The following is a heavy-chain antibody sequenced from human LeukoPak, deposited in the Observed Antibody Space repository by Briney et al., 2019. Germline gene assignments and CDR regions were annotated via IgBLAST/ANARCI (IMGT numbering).Heavy chain of an antibody. Sequence: ASVKVSCKASGYTFTSYGISWVRQAPGQGLEWMGWISAYNGNTNYAQKLQGRVTMTTDTSTSTAYMELRSLRSDDTAVYYCARLNRDILTDYSMDVWGQGTTVTVSS. J-gene: IGHJ6*02. V-gene: IGHV1-18*01. CDR3: ARLNRDILTDYSMDV. CDR2: ISAYNGNT. D-gene: IGHD3-9*01. CDR1: GYTFTSYG.